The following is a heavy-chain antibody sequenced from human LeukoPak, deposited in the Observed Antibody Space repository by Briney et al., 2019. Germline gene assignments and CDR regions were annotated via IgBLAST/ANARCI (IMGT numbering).Heavy chain of an antibody. CDR1: GFTFSSYG. CDR2: ICYDGSNE. Sequence: PVGSLRLSCAASGFTFSSYGMHWVRQAPGKGLEWVTFICYDGSNEYYADSVKGRFSISKDNSKNTVFLQMNSLRAEDTAVYYCAKGKGRLGTFQSDFDYWGQGSLVTVSS. CDR3: AKGKGRLGTFQSDFDY. J-gene: IGHJ4*02. V-gene: IGHV3-30*02. D-gene: IGHD1-7*01.